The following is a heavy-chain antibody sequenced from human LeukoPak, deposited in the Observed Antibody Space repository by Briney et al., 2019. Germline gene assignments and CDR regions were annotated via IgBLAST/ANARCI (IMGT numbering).Heavy chain of an antibody. CDR2: ISYDGSNK. J-gene: IGHJ6*03. D-gene: IGHD3-3*01. V-gene: IGHV3-30*04. CDR3: AKEHSITIFGVVMPGGYYYMDV. Sequence: GGSLRLSCAASGFTFSSYAVHWVRQAPGKGLEWVAVISYDGSNKYYADSVKGRFTISRDNSKNTLYLQMNSLRAEDTAVYYCAKEHSITIFGVVMPGGYYYMDVWGKGTTVTVSS. CDR1: GFTFSSYA.